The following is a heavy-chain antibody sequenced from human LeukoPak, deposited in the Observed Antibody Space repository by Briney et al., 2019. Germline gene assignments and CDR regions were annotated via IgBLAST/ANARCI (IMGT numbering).Heavy chain of an antibody. J-gene: IGHJ6*03. Sequence: SETLSLTCAVYGGSFSGYYWSWIRQPPGKGLEWIGEINHSGSTNYNPSLKSRVTISVDTSKNQFSLKLSSVTAADTAVYYCAKAGSYLRDRLGYYYMDVWGKGTTVTISS. CDR3: AKAGSYLRDRLGYYYMDV. D-gene: IGHD3-16*02. CDR2: INHSGST. V-gene: IGHV4-34*01. CDR1: GGSFSGYY.